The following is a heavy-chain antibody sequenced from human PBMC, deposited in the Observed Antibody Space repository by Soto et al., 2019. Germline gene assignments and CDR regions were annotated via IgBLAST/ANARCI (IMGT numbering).Heavy chain of an antibody. CDR3: ARAYSSSWYLYN. D-gene: IGHD6-13*01. CDR1: WFTVISNY. CDR2: IYSGGST. J-gene: IGHJ3*01. V-gene: IGHV3-53*01. Sequence: PGGSLRLSCASSWFTVISNYMSWVRQAPGKGLEWVSVIYSGGSTYYADSVKGRFTISRDNSKNTLYLQMNSLRAEDTAVYYCARAYSSSWYLYNWGQGTMVTVSS.